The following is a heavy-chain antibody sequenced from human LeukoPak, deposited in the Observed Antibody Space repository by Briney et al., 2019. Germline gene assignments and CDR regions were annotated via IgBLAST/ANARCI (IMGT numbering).Heavy chain of an antibody. Sequence: SETLSLTCAVYGGSFSGYYWSWIRQPPGKGLEWIGEINHSGSTNYNPSLKSRVTISVDTSKNQFSLKLSSVTAADTAVYYCARDDYYDSSGLNWFDPWGQGTLVTVSS. CDR2: INHSGST. CDR3: ARDDYYDSSGLNWFDP. J-gene: IGHJ5*02. CDR1: GGSFSGYY. D-gene: IGHD3-22*01. V-gene: IGHV4-34*01.